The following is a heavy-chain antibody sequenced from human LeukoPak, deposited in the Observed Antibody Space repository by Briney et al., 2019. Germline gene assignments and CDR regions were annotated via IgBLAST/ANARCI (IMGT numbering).Heavy chain of an antibody. CDR1: GYTFTTYY. CDR2: INPSGGST. J-gene: IGHJ3*02. V-gene: IGHV1-46*01. Sequence: ASVKVSCKTSGYTFTTYYIHWVRQAPGQGLQWMGIINPSGGSTNYAQKLQGRVTMTRDTSTSTVYMELSSLRSEDTAVYYCAREIDAFDIWGQGTMVTVSS. CDR3: AREIDAFDI.